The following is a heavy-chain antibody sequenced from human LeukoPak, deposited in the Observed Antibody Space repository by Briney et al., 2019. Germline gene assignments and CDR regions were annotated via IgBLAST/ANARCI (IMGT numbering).Heavy chain of an antibody. CDR1: GGSISSYY. J-gene: IGHJ4*02. D-gene: IGHD1-14*01. CDR3: ARPDVSMWGKVYFDY. V-gene: IGHV4-59*01. Sequence: PSETLSLTCTVSGGSISSYYWSCIRQPPGKALEVIGYIYYSGSTPYNPSLKSRLTISVDNSTTQFPLTLSSVTAADTALYYCARPDVSMWGKVYFDYWGQGTLVTVSS. CDR2: IYYSGST.